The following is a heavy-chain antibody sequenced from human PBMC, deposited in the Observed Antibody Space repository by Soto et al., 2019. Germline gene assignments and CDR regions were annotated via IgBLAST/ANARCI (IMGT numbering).Heavy chain of an antibody. Sequence: QVQLVQSGAEVKTPGASVKVSCKASGYTFATYDINWVRQAPGQGLEWMGWMNPNSGNTGYAQKFQGRLTMTGDTALSIAHMELSSLRNEDTAVYYCARRDGSIFNGLDSWGQGTLVTVSA. J-gene: IGHJ5*01. CDR2: MNPNSGNT. CDR1: GYTFATYD. V-gene: IGHV1-8*01. CDR3: ARRDGSIFNGLDS. D-gene: IGHD2-21*01.